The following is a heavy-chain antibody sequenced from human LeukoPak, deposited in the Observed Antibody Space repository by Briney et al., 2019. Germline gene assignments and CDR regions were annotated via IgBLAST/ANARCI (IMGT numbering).Heavy chain of an antibody. Sequence: KPSETLSLTCAVSGYSISSGYYWGWIRQPPGKGLEWIGSIYHSGSTYYNPSLKSRVTISVDTSKNQFSLKLSSVTAADTAVYYCARIAAAGSLYYDYYYMDVWGKGTTVTVSS. J-gene: IGHJ6*03. CDR3: ARIAAAGSLYYDYYYMDV. CDR2: IYHSGST. CDR1: GYSISSGYY. D-gene: IGHD6-13*01. V-gene: IGHV4-38-2*01.